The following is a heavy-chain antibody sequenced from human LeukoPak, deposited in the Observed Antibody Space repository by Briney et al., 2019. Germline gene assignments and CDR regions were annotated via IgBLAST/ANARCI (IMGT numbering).Heavy chain of an antibody. CDR3: ARYDYGGNRHFDY. CDR1: GGSISSHY. V-gene: IGHV4-59*08. J-gene: IGHJ4*02. Sequence: SETLSLTCTVSGGSISSHYWSWIRQPPGKGLEWIGYIYYSGSTNYNPSLKSRVTISVDTSKNQFSLKLSSMTAADTAVYYCARYDYGGNRHFDYWGQGTLVTVSS. CDR2: IYYSGST. D-gene: IGHD4-23*01.